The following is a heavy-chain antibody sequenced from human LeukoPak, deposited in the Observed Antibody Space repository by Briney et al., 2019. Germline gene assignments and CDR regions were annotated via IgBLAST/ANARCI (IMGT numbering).Heavy chain of an antibody. J-gene: IGHJ4*02. V-gene: IGHV3-23*01. D-gene: IGHD3-10*01. CDR1: GFTFSGSA. CDR3: AKEAYYGSGSYPSLFDY. CDR2: ISGSGGST. Sequence: GGSLKLSCAASGFTFSGSAVHWVRQAPGKGLEWVSAISGSGGSTYYADSVKGRFTISRDNSKNTLYLQMNSLRAEDTAVYYCAKEAYYGSGSYPSLFDYWGQGTLVTVSS.